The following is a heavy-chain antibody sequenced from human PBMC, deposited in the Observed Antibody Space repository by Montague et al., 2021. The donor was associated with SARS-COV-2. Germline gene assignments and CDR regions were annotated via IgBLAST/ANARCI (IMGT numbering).Heavy chain of an antibody. CDR2: MDWDDDK. CDR1: GFSLSTSGMC. V-gene: IGHV2-70*11. Sequence: PALVKPTQTLTLTCTFSGFSLSTSGMCVSWIRQPPGKALEWLARMDWDDDKYYSTSLKTRLTISEDTSKNQVVLTMTNMDPVDTATYYCARTYYDILTGRDYGMDVWGQGTTVTVSS. J-gene: IGHJ6*02. D-gene: IGHD3-9*01. CDR3: ARTYYDILTGRDYGMDV.